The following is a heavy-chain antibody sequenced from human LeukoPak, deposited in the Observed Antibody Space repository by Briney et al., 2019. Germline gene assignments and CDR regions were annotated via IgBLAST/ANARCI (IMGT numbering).Heavy chain of an antibody. Sequence: PSQTLSLTCTVSGGSISSGDYYWSWIRQPPGKGLEWIGYIYYSGSTYYNPSLKSRVTISVDTSKNQFSLKLSSVTAADTAVYYCARDGYKTDAFDIWGQGTMVTASS. J-gene: IGHJ3*02. CDR2: IYYSGST. CDR1: GGSISSGDYY. D-gene: IGHD1-20*01. V-gene: IGHV4-30-4*01. CDR3: ARDGYKTDAFDI.